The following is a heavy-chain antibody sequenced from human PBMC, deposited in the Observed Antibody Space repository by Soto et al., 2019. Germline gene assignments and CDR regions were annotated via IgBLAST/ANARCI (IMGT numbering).Heavy chain of an antibody. CDR1: GFTFSTFW. J-gene: IGHJ4*02. CDR3: ARGTYSSSSVDY. Sequence: EVQLVESGGGLVQPGGSRRLSCAASGFTFSTFWMSWVRRAPGRGLEWVANIKQVGSEKYYVDSVKARFPISRDNAKNSLYLQMNSLRAEDTAVYYCARGTYSSSSVDYWGQGTLVTVSS. CDR2: IKQVGSEK. D-gene: IGHD6-13*01. V-gene: IGHV3-7*03.